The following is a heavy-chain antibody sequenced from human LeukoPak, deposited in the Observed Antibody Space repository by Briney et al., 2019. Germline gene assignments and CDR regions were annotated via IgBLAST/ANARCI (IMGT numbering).Heavy chain of an antibody. CDR2: INHSGST. D-gene: IGHD3-22*01. J-gene: IGHJ4*02. Sequence: SETLSLTCAVYGGSFSGYYWIWIRQPPGKGLEWIGEINHSGSTNYNPSLKSRVTISVDTSKNQFSLKLSSVTAADTAVYYCARQSMRGYYYDSSGYSPIDYWGQGTLVTVSS. CDR3: ARQSMRGYYYDSSGYSPIDY. CDR1: GGSFSGYY. V-gene: IGHV4-34*01.